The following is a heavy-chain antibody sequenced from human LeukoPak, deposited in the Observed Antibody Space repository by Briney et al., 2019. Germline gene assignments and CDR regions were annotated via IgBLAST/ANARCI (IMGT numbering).Heavy chain of an antibody. Sequence: SETLSLTCAAYGGSFSGYYWSWIRQPPGKGLEWIGEINHSGSTNYNPSLKSRVTISVDTSKNQFSLKLSSVTAADTAVYYCASRTKLRYFDWLLPTGDYWGQGTLVTVSS. CDR2: INHSGST. CDR1: GGSFSGYY. J-gene: IGHJ4*02. D-gene: IGHD3-9*01. V-gene: IGHV4-34*01. CDR3: ASRTKLRYFDWLLPTGDY.